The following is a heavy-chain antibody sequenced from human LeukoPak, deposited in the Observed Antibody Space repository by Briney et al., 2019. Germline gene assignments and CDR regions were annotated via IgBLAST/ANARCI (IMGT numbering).Heavy chain of an antibody. CDR3: AKRSLSGTWYFDL. CDR1: GFTYSRYA. V-gene: IGHV3-23*01. J-gene: IGHJ2*01. Sequence: GGSLRLSCAASGFTYSRYAMSWVRQAPGKGLEWVSSISDNGAGTFYADSVKGRFTISRDNSDNTLYLQMNSLRAEDTAVYYCAKRSLSGTWYFDLWGRGTLVIVSS. CDR2: ISDNGAGT. D-gene: IGHD3-3*01.